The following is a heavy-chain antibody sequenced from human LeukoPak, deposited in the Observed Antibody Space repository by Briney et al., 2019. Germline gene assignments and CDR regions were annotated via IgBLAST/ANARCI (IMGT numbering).Heavy chain of an antibody. CDR3: AKVHHGSGPY. V-gene: IGHV3-23*01. D-gene: IGHD3-10*01. Sequence: GGSLRLSCAASGFTFSNYAMSWVRQAPGKGLEWVSGISGSGGSTYYADSVKGRFTISRDNSKNTLYLQMNSLRAEDTAVYFCAKVHHGSGPYWGQGTLVTVSS. J-gene: IGHJ4*02. CDR1: GFTFSNYA. CDR2: ISGSGGST.